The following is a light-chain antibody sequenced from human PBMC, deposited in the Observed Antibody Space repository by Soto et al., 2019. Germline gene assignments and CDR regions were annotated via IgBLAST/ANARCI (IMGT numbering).Light chain of an antibody. CDR3: QHYGNSLIT. CDR1: QTISGNY. Sequence: LVLTQSPGSLSLSVGERATFSRRASQTISGNYLAWYKQKPGQAPRLLLFGASSRATGVPDRFSGSGSGKDFTLTLTRLEPEDSAVYYCQHYGNSLITFGQGTRLETK. CDR2: GAS. J-gene: IGKJ5*01. V-gene: IGKV3-20*01.